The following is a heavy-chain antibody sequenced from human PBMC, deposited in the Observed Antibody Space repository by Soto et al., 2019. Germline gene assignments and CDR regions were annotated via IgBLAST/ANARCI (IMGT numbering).Heavy chain of an antibody. V-gene: IGHV1-18*04. D-gene: IGHD3-16*01. J-gene: IGHJ6*02. CDR2: NSAYNGNT. CDR1: GSTFPSYG. Sequence: QVHLVQSGAEVNKPGASVKVSCKASGSTFPSYGISWVRQAPGQGLEWMGGNSAYNGNTNYAQKLQGRVNMTTDTSKSTAYMELRSLISDDTAVYYCERLRVTPWYYYYGMDVWGHGGTVTVAS. CDR3: ERLRVTPWYYYYGMDV.